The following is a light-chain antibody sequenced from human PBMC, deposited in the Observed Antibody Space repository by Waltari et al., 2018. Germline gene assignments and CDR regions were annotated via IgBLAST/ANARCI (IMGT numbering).Light chain of an antibody. CDR2: EVS. J-gene: IGLJ2*01. CDR3: SSYAGSNNPVV. CDR1: SSDVGGYNY. V-gene: IGLV2-8*01. Sequence: QSALTQPPSASGSPGQSVTISCTGTSSDVGGYNYVSWYQQHPGKAPKLMIYEVSKRPSGVPDRVSGSKSGNTASLTGSGLQAEDEADYYCSSYAGSNNPVVFGGGTKLTVL.